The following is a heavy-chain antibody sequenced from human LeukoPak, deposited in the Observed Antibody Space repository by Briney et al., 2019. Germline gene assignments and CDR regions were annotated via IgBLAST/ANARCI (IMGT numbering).Heavy chain of an antibody. Sequence: GASVKVSCKASGGTFSSYAISWVRQAPGQGLEWMGRIIPILGIANYAQKFQGRVTITADKSTSTAYMELSSLRSEDTAVYSCARDRVVAVAGPYNWFDPWGQGTLVTVSS. CDR3: ARDRVVAVAGPYNWFDP. V-gene: IGHV1-69*04. CDR1: GGTFSSYA. D-gene: IGHD6-19*01. J-gene: IGHJ5*02. CDR2: IIPILGIA.